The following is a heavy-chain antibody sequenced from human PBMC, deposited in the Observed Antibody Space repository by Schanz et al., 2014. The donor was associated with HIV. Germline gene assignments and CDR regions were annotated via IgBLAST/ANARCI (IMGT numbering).Heavy chain of an antibody. D-gene: IGHD3-22*01. CDR2: ISYDGSNK. J-gene: IGHJ5*02. Sequence: QEQLVESGGGVVQPGRSLRLSCAASGFTFSSYAMHWVRQAPGKGLEWVAVISYDGSNKYYAESVKGRFAISRDNSKNTLFLQMNSLRAEDTAIYYCTGGLYYDSIPFDPWGQGTLVTVSS. V-gene: IGHV3-30*09. CDR3: TGGLYYDSIPFDP. CDR1: GFTFSSYA.